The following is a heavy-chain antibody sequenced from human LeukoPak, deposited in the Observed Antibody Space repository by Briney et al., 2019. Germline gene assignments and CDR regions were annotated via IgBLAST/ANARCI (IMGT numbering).Heavy chain of an antibody. CDR1: GFTFSSYS. CDR3: ASLSIEVVPAAMDWFDP. V-gene: IGHV3-21*01. CDR2: ISSSSSYI. J-gene: IGHJ5*02. D-gene: IGHD2-2*01. Sequence: GGSLRLSCAASGFTFSSYSMNWVRQAPGKGLEWVSSISSSSSYIYYADSVKGRFTISRDNAKNSLYLQMNSLRAEDTAVYYCASLSIEVVPAAMDWFDPWGQGTLVTVSS.